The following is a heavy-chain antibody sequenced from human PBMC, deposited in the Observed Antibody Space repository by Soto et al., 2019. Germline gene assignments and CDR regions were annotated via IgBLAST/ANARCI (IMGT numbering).Heavy chain of an antibody. CDR2: ISSSGSTI. Sequence: QVQLVESGGGLVKPGGSLRLSCAASGFTFSDYYMSWIRQAPGKGLEWVSYISSSGSTIYYADSVKGRFTIYRDNAKNSLYLQMNSLRAEDTAVYYCARDDCSSTSCYYQDVFDIWGQGTMVTVSS. CDR3: ARDDCSSTSCYYQDVFDI. CDR1: GFTFSDYY. D-gene: IGHD2-2*01. J-gene: IGHJ3*02. V-gene: IGHV3-11*01.